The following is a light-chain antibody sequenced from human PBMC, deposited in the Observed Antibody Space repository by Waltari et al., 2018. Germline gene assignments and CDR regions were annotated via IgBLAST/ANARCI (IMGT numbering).Light chain of an antibody. CDR1: QSVSVSYNNNAY. Sequence: DIVMTHFSASPAVSLGETATITCKSSQSVSVSYNNNAYLAWYQQKPRQPPKLLIYCASTRESGVPDRCSGSGSGTDFTLTISRLEPEDFAVYYCQHYVTSPEFTFGGGTKVEIK. V-gene: IGKV4-1*01. CDR3: QHYVTSPEFT. J-gene: IGKJ4*01. CDR2: CAS.